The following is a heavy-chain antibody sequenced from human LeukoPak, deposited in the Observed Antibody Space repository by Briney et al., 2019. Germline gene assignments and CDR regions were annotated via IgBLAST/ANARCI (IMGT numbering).Heavy chain of an antibody. V-gene: IGHV4-39*07. CDR3: ARVLRPMASQYYFDY. J-gene: IGHJ4*02. CDR2: IYYSGST. Sequence: PSETLSLTCTVSGGSISSSHYWGWIRQPPGRGLEWIGNIYYSGSTYYNPSLKSRVTISVDTSKNQFSLKLSSVTAADTAVYYCARVLRPMASQYYFDYWGQGTLVTVSS. D-gene: IGHD3-10*01. CDR1: GGSISSSHY.